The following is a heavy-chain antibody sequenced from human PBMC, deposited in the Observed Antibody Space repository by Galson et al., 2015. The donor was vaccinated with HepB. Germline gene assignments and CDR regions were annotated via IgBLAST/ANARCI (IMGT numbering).Heavy chain of an antibody. D-gene: IGHD4-23*01. CDR2: ISWNSASI. Sequence: SLRLSCAASGFTFDDYAMHWVRQAPGKGLEWVSGISWNSASIDYADSVKGRFTISRDNAKNSLYLQMNSLRAEDTALYYCSKDGKVKYYYYYKDIWGKGTTVTVSS. CDR1: GFTFDDYA. J-gene: IGHJ6*03. V-gene: IGHV3-9*01. CDR3: SKDGKVKYYYYYKDI.